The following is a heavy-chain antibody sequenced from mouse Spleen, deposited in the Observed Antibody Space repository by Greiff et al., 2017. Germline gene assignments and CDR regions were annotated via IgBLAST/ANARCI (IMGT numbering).Heavy chain of an antibody. CDR2: IYPRSGNT. CDR3: AIPPSTVITDYAMDY. D-gene: IGHD2-4*01. J-gene: IGHJ4*01. V-gene: IGHV1-81*01. Sequence: VKLMESGAELARPGASVKLSCKASGYTFTSYGISWVKQRTGQGLEWIGEIYPRSGNTYYNEKFKGKATLTADKSSSTAYMELRSLTSEDSAVYFCAIPPSTVITDYAMDYWGQGTSVTVSS. CDR1: GYTFTSYG.